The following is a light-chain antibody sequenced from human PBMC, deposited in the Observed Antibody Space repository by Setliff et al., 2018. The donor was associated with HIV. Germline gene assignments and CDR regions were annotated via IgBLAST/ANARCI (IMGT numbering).Light chain of an antibody. V-gene: IGLV2-23*02. Sequence: QSVLTQPASVSGSPGQSINISCTGSRSDVGNTLSVSWYQQNVGEVPKLLIYEVDRRPSGISDRFSGSKSDNTASLTISGLQTEDEADYYCCSYGSGDIWIFGGGTK. J-gene: IGLJ2*01. CDR2: EVD. CDR1: RSDVGNTLS. CDR3: CSYGSGDIWI.